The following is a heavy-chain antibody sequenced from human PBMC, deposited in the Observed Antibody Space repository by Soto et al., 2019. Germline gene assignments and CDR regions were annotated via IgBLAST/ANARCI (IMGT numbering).Heavy chain of an antibody. CDR1: GYTFTDYA. D-gene: IGHD2-15*01. J-gene: IGHJ4*02. CDR2: INVGNGNT. V-gene: IGHV1-3*01. CDR3: AREGAHYTPLDH. Sequence: ASVKVSCKTSGYTFTDYAIHWVRQAPGQGLEWMGWINVGNGNTGYSRKFQGRVTNVRDMSASTAYIEVTSLTSEDTAIYYCAREGAHYTPLDHWGQGTLVTVSS.